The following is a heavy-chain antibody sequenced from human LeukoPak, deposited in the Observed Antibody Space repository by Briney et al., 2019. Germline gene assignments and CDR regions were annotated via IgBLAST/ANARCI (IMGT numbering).Heavy chain of an antibody. J-gene: IGHJ3*02. CDR1: GYTFTGYY. CDR3: ARVLISGSYRDAFDI. V-gene: IGHV1-2*02. CDR2: INPSSGGT. D-gene: IGHD1-26*01. Sequence: GASVKVSCKASGYTFTGYYIHWVRQAPRQGLEWMGWINPSSGGTNYAQKFQGRVTMTRDTSISTPYMELSRLRSDDTAVYYCARVLISGSYRDAFDIWGQGTMVTVSS.